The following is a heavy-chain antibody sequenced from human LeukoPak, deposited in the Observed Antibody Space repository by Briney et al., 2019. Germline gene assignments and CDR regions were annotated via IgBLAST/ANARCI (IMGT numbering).Heavy chain of an antibody. J-gene: IGHJ6*02. Sequence: SETLSLTCAVSGGSISSSNWWSWVRQPPGKGLEWIGEIYHSGSTNYNPSLKSRVTISVDKSKNQFSLKLSSVTTADTAVYYCARVDRGGGYYYYGMDVWGQGTTVTVSS. CDR3: ARVDRGGGYYYYGMDV. V-gene: IGHV4-4*02. D-gene: IGHD1-14*01. CDR1: GGSISSSNW. CDR2: IYHSGST.